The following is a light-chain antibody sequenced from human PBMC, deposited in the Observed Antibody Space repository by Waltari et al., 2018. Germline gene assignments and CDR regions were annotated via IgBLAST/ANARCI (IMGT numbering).Light chain of an antibody. V-gene: IGKV3-15*01. CDR1: QSLGTN. CDR3: QQYNDWPPFT. Sequence: EILLTQSPGTLSVSPGEAATLSCRASQSLGTNLAWYQQKPGQAPRLLIYGASTRATGIPARVSGSGSWTDFTLTISSLQSEDFAVYYCQQYNDWPPFTFGQGTKLEIK. CDR2: GAS. J-gene: IGKJ2*01.